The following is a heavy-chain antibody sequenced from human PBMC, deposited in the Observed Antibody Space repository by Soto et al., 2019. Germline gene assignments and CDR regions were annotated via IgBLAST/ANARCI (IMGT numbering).Heavy chain of an antibody. CDR2: INPATGAA. J-gene: IGHJ3*02. CDR3: ARGGGVGVAGSAAFDM. D-gene: IGHD3-3*01. CDR1: GYPVTAYY. V-gene: IGHV1-2*02. Sequence: QLHLVQSGAVVKKPGASVTVSCSASGYPVTAYYMHWVRQAPGRGLEWMGGINPATGAAKYTQTSQGRVTLARDTSTSTVFMERSGLTSGDTAVFYCARGGGVGVAGSAAFDMWGQGTLVTVSS.